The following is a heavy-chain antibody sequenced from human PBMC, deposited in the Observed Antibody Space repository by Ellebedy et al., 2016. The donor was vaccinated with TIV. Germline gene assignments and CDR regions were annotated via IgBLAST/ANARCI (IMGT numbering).Heavy chain of an antibody. Sequence: ASVKVSCKASGFTFTSFGISWVRQAPGQGLEWMGWISVYNGNTNYAQNFQGRVSMTTDASARTAYLALRSRRSDDTAVYYCARVGWGYSGGEDNWGQGTQVTVSS. CDR1: GFTFTSFG. D-gene: IGHD5-12*01. CDR2: ISVYNGNT. J-gene: IGHJ4*02. V-gene: IGHV1-18*04. CDR3: ARVGWGYSGGEDN.